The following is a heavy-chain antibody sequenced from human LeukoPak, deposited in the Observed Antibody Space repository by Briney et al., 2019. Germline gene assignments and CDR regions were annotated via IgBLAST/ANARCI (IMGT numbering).Heavy chain of an antibody. V-gene: IGHV3-53*01. CDR3: AASDCSTTSCYGGLFDY. CDR2: LYSGGST. Sequence: PGGSLRLSCAASGLSFSSKYMNWVRQAPGKGLEWVSLLYSGGSTYYADSVKGRFTISRDSSKNTVYLQMNSLRAEDTAVYYCAASDCSTTSCYGGLFDYWGQGTLVTVSS. J-gene: IGHJ4*02. D-gene: IGHD2-2*01. CDR1: GLSFSSKY.